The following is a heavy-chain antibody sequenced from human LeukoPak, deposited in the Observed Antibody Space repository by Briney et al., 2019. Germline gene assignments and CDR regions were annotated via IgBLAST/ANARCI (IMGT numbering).Heavy chain of an antibody. CDR3: AREAPGGSYGY. J-gene: IGHJ4*02. CDR2: INPSGGST. Sequence: GASVKVSCKASGYTFTSYYMHWVRQAPGQGLEWMGIINPSGGSTSYAQKFQGRVTITRDTSASTAYMELSSLRSEDTAVYYCAREAPGGSYGYWGQGTLVTVSS. V-gene: IGHV1-46*01. CDR1: GYTFTSYY. D-gene: IGHD1-26*01.